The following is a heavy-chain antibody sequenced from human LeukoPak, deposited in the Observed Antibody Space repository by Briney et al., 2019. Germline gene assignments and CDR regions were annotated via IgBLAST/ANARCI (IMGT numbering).Heavy chain of an antibody. V-gene: IGHV3-30*04. CDR2: ISYDGSNK. CDR1: GFTFSSYA. Sequence: GGSLRLSCAASGFTFSSYAMHWVRQAPGKGLEWVAVISYDGSNKYYADSVKGRFTISRDNSKNTLYLQMNSLRAEDTAVYYCAKEGGYDFWSGYPYRPYYYYYYMDVWGKGTTVTVSS. J-gene: IGHJ6*03. CDR3: AKEGGYDFWSGYPYRPYYYYYYMDV. D-gene: IGHD3-3*01.